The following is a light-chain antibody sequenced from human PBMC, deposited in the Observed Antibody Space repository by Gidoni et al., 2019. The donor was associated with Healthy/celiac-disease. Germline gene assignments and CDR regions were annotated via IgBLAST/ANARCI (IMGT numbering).Light chain of an antibody. CDR3: QQYNSYST. J-gene: IGKJ1*01. V-gene: IGKV1-5*03. Sequence: DIQMTQSPSTLSASVGDRVTITCRASQSISSWLAWYQQKPGKAPKLLIYKAFSLESGVPSRFSGSGSGTEFTLTISSLQPDDFATYYCQQYNSYSTFGQXTKVEIK. CDR2: KAF. CDR1: QSISSW.